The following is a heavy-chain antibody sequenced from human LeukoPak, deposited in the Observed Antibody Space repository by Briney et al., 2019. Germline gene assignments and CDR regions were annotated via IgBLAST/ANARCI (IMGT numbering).Heavy chain of an antibody. CDR3: ARGASGGYCSSTSCLHFDY. D-gene: IGHD2-2*01. J-gene: IGHJ4*02. V-gene: IGHV5-51*01. Sequence: GESLKISCKGSGYSFTSYWIGWVRQMPGKGLEWMGIIDPGDSDTRYSPSFQGQVTISADKSISTAYLQWSSLKASDTAVYYCARGASGGYCSSTSCLHFDYWGQGTLVTVSS. CDR2: IDPGDSDT. CDR1: GYSFTSYW.